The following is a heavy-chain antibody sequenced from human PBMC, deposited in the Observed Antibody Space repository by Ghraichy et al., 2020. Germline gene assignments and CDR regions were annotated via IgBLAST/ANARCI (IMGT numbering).Heavy chain of an antibody. V-gene: IGHV4-59*01. CDR2: IYYSGST. Sequence: SCTVSGGSISSYYWSWIRQPPGKGLEWSVYIYYSGSTNYNPSLKSRVTISVDTSNNQFSLKLSSVTAADTAVYYCARNGGYYDSSGYLGVWGQGTMVTVSS. D-gene: IGHD3-22*01. CDR3: ARNGGYYDSSGYLGV. J-gene: IGHJ3*01. CDR1: GGSISSYY.